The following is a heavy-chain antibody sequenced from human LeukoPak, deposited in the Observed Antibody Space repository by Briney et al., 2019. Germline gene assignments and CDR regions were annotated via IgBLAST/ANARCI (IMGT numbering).Heavy chain of an antibody. D-gene: IGHD2-15*01. V-gene: IGHV4-34*01. CDR3: ARGVVVVAASCHFDY. CDR1: GFSFSGYY. J-gene: IGHJ4*02. Sequence: SETLSLTCAVYGFSFSGYYWSWVRQPPGKGLEWVGYINHSGSTNYNPSLKSRVTISVDTSKNQFSLKLSSVTAADTAVYYCARGVVVVAASCHFDYWGQGTLVTVSS. CDR2: INHSGST.